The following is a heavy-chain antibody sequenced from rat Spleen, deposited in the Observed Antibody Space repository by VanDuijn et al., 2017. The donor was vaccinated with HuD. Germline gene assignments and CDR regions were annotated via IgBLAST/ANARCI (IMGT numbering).Heavy chain of an antibody. V-gene: IGHV5-29*01. J-gene: IGHJ2*01. CDR2: ISYDGSTT. D-gene: IGHD1-12*02. Sequence: EVQLVESDGGLVQPGRSLKLSCAASGFTFSDYYMAWVRQAPTKGLEWVATISYDGSTTYYRDSVKGRFTISRDNAKSTLYLQMDSLRSEDTATYYCARLNYYYDGSYYYYFDYWGQGVMVTVSS. CDR3: ARLNYYYDGSYYYYFDY. CDR1: GFTFSDYY.